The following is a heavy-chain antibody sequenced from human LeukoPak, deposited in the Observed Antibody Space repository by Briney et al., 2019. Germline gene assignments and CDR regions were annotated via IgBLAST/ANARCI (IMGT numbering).Heavy chain of an antibody. CDR2: INSDGSST. CDR1: GFTFSSYA. Sequence: GGSLRLSCAASGFTFSSYAMSWVRQAPGKGLVWVSRINSDGSSTSYADSVKGRFTISRDNAKNTLYLQMNSLRAEDTAVYYCAIQRGTSCREYFQHWGQGTLVTVSS. V-gene: IGHV3-74*01. J-gene: IGHJ1*01. CDR3: AIQRGTSCREYFQH. D-gene: IGHD2-2*01.